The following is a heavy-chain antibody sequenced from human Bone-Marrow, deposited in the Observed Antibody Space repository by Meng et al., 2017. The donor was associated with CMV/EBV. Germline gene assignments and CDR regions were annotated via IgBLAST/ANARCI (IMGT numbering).Heavy chain of an antibody. CDR2: IYPSDSDT. CDR1: GYSFTNYW. Sequence: GESLKISCQASGYSFTNYWIGWVRQMPGKGLEWMGIIYPSDSDTRYSQSFQGQVTMSVDKSINTAYLKWSSLKASDSAMYYCARPLGNYDILTGPFDYWGQGTLVTVSS. CDR3: ARPLGNYDILTGPFDY. J-gene: IGHJ4*02. D-gene: IGHD3-9*01. V-gene: IGHV5-51*01.